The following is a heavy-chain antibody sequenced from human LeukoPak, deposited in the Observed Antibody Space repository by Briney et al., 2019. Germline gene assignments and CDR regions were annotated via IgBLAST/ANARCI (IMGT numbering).Heavy chain of an antibody. Sequence: PSETLSLTCAVYGGSFSGYYWSWIRQPPGKGLEWIGEINHSGSTNYNPSLKSRVTISVDTSKNQFSLKLSSVTAADTAVYYCARGGGRRLIVVVPAALYYFDYWGQGTLVTVSS. CDR1: GGSFSGYY. CDR3: ARGGGRRLIVVVPAALYYFDY. V-gene: IGHV4-34*01. D-gene: IGHD2-2*01. CDR2: INHSGST. J-gene: IGHJ4*02.